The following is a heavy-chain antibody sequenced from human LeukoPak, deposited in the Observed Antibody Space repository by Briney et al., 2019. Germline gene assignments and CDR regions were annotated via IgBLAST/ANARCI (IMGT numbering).Heavy chain of an antibody. Sequence: GASVKVSCKASGYTFTSYYMHWVRQAPGQGLEWMGWISAYNGNTNYAQKLQGRVTMTTDTSTSTAYMELRRLRSDDTAVYYCARDPTTVVTAGFDYWGQGTLVTVSS. CDR3: ARDPTTVVTAGFDY. J-gene: IGHJ4*02. D-gene: IGHD4-23*01. V-gene: IGHV1-18*04. CDR1: GYTFTSYY. CDR2: ISAYNGNT.